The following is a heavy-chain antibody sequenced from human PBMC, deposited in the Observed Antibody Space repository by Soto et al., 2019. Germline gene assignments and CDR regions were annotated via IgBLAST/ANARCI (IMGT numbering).Heavy chain of an antibody. CDR1: GFNLHDFG. J-gene: IGHJ4*02. V-gene: IGHV3-33*03. CDR2: IWYDGNRK. Sequence: GGSLRLSCATSGFNLHDFGIHWVRQAPGKGLEWVAHIWYDGNRKNYVDSVKGRFTISRDSSQNTVYLQMNSLRVEDTAVYYWAQENTPPNFYHWGQGAQVTFSS. D-gene: IGHD2-15*01. CDR3: AQENTPPNFYH.